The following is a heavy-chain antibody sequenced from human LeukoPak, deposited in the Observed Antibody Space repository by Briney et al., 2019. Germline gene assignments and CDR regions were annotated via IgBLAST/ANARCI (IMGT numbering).Heavy chain of an antibody. Sequence: AASVKVSCKASGYTFTTYYMHWVRQAPGQGLEWMGIINPSADTINYAQKFQGRVTMTRDTSTSTVYMELSSLRSEDTAVYHCARDRYYYDTSGPFRSGMDVWGQGTTVTVSS. V-gene: IGHV1-46*01. CDR2: INPSADTI. CDR3: ARDRYYYDTSGPFRSGMDV. J-gene: IGHJ6*02. CDR1: GYTFTTYY. D-gene: IGHD3-22*01.